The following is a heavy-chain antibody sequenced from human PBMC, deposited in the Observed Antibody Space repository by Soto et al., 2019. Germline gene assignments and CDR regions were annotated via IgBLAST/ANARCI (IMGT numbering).Heavy chain of an antibody. CDR1: GFTFSSYG. J-gene: IGHJ6*04. D-gene: IGHD6-13*01. V-gene: IGHV3-30*18. CDR2: ISYDGSNK. CDR3: AKALLRRIAAAGMDV. Sequence: PGGSLRLSCAASGFTFSSYGMHWVRQAPGKGLEWVAVISYDGSNKYYADSVKGRFTISRDNSKNTLYLQMNSLRAEDTAVYYCAKALLRRIAAAGMDVWGKGTTVTVS.